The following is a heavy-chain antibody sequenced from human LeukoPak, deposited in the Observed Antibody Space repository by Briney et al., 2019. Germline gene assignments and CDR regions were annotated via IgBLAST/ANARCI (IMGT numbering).Heavy chain of an antibody. CDR2: ISGSGGST. V-gene: IGHV3-23*01. Sequence: GGSLRLSCAASGFTFSSYAMSWVRQAPGKGLEWVSAISGSGGSTYYADSVKGRFTISRDNSKSTLYLQMNSLRAEDTAVYYRAKDPRTYYYDSSGYFYFDYWGQGTLVTVSS. J-gene: IGHJ4*02. D-gene: IGHD3-22*01. CDR3: AKDPRTYYYDSSGYFYFDY. CDR1: GFTFSSYA.